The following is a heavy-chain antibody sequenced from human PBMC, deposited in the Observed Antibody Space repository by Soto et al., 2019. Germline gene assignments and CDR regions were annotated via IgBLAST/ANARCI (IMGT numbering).Heavy chain of an antibody. J-gene: IGHJ5*02. CDR3: ARDLRYSYGYNWFDP. V-gene: IGHV1-2*04. CDR1: GYTFTGYY. Sequence: ASVKVSCKASGYTFTGYYMHWVRQAPGQGLEWMGWINPNSGGTNYAQKFQGWVTMTRDTSISTAYMELSRLRSDDTAVYYCARDLRYSYGYNWFDPWGQGTLVTVSS. D-gene: IGHD5-18*01. CDR2: INPNSGGT.